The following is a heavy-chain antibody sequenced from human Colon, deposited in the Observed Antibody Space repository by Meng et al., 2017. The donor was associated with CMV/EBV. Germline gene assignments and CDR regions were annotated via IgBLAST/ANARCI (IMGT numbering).Heavy chain of an antibody. CDR2: ISAYNGNT. J-gene: IGHJ4*02. D-gene: IGHD2-15*01. CDR1: GYTFTSYG. CDR3: ARDLSKYCSSSSCSKGADY. Sequence: ASVKVSCKASGYTFTSYGISWVRQAPGQGLEWMGWISAYNGNTDYAQKLQGRVTMTTDTSTSTAFMELRGLRSGDTAVYYCARDLSKYCSSSSCSKGADYWGQGTLVTVSS. V-gene: IGHV1-18*01.